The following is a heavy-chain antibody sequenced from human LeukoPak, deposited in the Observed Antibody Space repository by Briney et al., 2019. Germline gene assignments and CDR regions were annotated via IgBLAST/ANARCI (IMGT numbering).Heavy chain of an antibody. Sequence: SVKVSCKASGGTFISYTISWVRQAPGQGLAWVGGIIPILNTATYAQKFQGRVTVTTDESTTTAYMELRSLRSDDTAVYYCARDFRSYMDVWGKGTTVTVSS. CDR3: ARDFRSYMDV. J-gene: IGHJ6*03. CDR2: IIPILNTA. V-gene: IGHV1-69*05. CDR1: GGTFISYT.